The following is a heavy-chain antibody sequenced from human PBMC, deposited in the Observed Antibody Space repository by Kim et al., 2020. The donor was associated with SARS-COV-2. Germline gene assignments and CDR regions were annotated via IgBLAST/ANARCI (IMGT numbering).Heavy chain of an antibody. CDR2: IYYSGST. Sequence: SETLSLTCTVSGGSVSSGSYYWSWIRQPTGKGLEWIGYIYYSGSTNYNPSLKSRVTISVDTSKNQFSLKLSSVTAADTAVYYCARDRKVTPGGMDVWGQG. J-gene: IGHJ6*02. CDR1: GGSVSSGSYY. CDR3: ARDRKVTPGGMDV. D-gene: IGHD2-21*02. V-gene: IGHV4-61*01.